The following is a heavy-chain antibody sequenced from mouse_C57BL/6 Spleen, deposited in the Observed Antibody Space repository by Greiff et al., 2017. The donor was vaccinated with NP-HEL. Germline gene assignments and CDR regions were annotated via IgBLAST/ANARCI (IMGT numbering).Heavy chain of an antibody. J-gene: IGHJ4*01. CDR2: IHPNSGST. Sequence: QVHVKQPGAELVKPGASVKLSCKASGYTFTSYWMHWVKQRPGQGLEWIGMIHPNSGSTNYNEKFKSKATLTVDKSSSTAYMQLSSLTSEDSAVYYCARRGDYDGSAMDYWGQGTSVTVSS. V-gene: IGHV1-64*01. CDR3: ARRGDYDGSAMDY. CDR1: GYTFTSYW. D-gene: IGHD2-4*01.